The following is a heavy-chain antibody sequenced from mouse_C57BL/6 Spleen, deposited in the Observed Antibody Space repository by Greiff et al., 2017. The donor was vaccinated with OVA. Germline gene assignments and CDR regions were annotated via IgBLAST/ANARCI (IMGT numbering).Heavy chain of an antibody. J-gene: IGHJ3*01. CDR2: IYPGSGNT. V-gene: IGHV1-76*01. Sequence: VQLQQSGAELVRPGASVKLSCKASGYTFTDYYINWVKQRPGQGLEWIARIYPGSGNTYYNEKFKGKATLTAEKSSSTAYMQLSSLTSEDSAVYCCARDGFAYWGQGTLVTVSA. CDR1: GYTFTDYY. CDR3: ARDGFAY.